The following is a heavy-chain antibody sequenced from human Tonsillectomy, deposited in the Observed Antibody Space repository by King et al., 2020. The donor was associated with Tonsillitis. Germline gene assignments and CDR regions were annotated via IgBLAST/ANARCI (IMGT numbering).Heavy chain of an antibody. V-gene: IGHV3-74*01. CDR2: INTDGSSK. Sequence: VQLVESGGGLVQPWGSLRLSCAASGFTFRSYWMHWVRQAPGKGLVWVSRINTDGSSKSYADSVKGRFILSRDNAKDTLYLQMNSLRAEDTAVYYCVRVEFERLVSDYWGQGTLVTVSS. CDR1: GFTFRSYW. D-gene: IGHD6-13*01. J-gene: IGHJ4*02. CDR3: VRVEFERLVSDY.